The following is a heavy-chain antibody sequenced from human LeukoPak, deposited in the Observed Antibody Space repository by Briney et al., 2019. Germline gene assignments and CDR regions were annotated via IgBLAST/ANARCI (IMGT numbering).Heavy chain of an antibody. V-gene: IGHV3-23*01. CDR2: ITESGDTT. CDR1: GFTVSSNY. Sequence: GGSLRLSCAASGFTVSSNYMSWVRQAPGKGLEWVSSITESGDTTYYLDSVKGRFTISRDNSKNTLYLQMNSLRAEDTAVYYCAKFDTSGYFYNWFDSWGQGTLVTVSS. D-gene: IGHD3-22*01. CDR3: AKFDTSGYFYNWFDS. J-gene: IGHJ5*01.